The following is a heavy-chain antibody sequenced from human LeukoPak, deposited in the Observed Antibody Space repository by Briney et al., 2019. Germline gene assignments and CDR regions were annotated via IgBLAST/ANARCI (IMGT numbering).Heavy chain of an antibody. J-gene: IGHJ4*02. D-gene: IGHD3-9*01. CDR3: ARGNYDILTGDRKDFDY. Sequence: PWDTLSLTCTLSGGSISSAGCYWGWLRPPPGTGLELIGNIHYREGTYYNPSLESRVTISVDTSKNHFALNLRSVTAADTAVYYCARGNYDILTGDRKDFDYWGQGTLVTVSS. V-gene: IGHV4-39*02. CDR1: GGSISSAGCY. CDR2: IHYREGT.